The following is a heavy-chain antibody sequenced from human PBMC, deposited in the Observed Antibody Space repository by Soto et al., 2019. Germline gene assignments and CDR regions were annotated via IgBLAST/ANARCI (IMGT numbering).Heavy chain of an antibody. D-gene: IGHD3-22*01. CDR2: ISYDGSNK. J-gene: IGHJ6*02. CDR3: ARDQIRYYDSSGYYYVRGYYYYGMDV. CDR1: GFTFSSYA. V-gene: IGHV3-30-3*01. Sequence: GGSLRLSCAASGFTFSSYAMHWVRQAPGKGLEWVAVISYDGSNKYYADSVKGRFTISRDNSKNTLYLQMNSLRAEDTAVYYCARDQIRYYDSSGYYYVRGYYYYGMDVWGQGTTVTVSS.